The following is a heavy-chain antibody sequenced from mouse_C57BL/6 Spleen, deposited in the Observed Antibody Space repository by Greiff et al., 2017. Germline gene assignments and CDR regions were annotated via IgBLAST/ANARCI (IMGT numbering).Heavy chain of an antibody. V-gene: IGHV1-69*01. CDR1: GYTFTSYW. CDR3: ERRRRYCDV. Sequence: QVQLQQPGAELVMPGASVKLSCKASGYTFTSYWMHWVKQRPGQGLEWIGEIDPSDSYTNYNQKFKGKSTLPVDKSSSTAYMQLSSLTSEDSAVYYGERRRRYCDVWGTGTTVTVSS. J-gene: IGHJ1*03. CDR2: IDPSDSYT.